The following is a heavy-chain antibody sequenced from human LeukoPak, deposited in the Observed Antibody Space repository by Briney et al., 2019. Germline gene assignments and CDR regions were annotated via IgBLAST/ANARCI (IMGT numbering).Heavy chain of an antibody. CDR3: ARFSSGPDAFDI. CDR1: GFTFSKYE. CDR2: ISGSATIT. Sequence: PGGSLRLSCAASGFTFSKYEMTWVRQAPGKGLEWVSSISGSATITYYADSVKGRFTISRDNSKNTLFLQMNSLRAEDTAVYYCARFSSGPDAFDIWGQGTMVTVSS. J-gene: IGHJ3*02. V-gene: IGHV3-23*01. D-gene: IGHD3-22*01.